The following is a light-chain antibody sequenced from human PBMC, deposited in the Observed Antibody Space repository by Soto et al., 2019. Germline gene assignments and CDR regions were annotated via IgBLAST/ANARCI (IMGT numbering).Light chain of an antibody. J-gene: IGKJ2*01. CDR1: QGILNNSNNKKF. CDR3: QQYYSAPYT. V-gene: IGKV4-1*01. Sequence: DIVMTQSPDSLAVSLGERATINCKTSQGILNNSNNKKFLAWYQQKAGQPPKLLISWASTRESGVPDRFSGSGSGTDFTLTISSLESEDVAVYYCQQYYSAPYTFGQGTKLEIK. CDR2: WAS.